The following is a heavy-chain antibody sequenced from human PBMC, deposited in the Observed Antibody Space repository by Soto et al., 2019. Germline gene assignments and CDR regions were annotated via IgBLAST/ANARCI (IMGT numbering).Heavy chain of an antibody. V-gene: IGHV4-30-4*01. J-gene: IGHJ4*02. Sequence: SETLSLTCTVSGGSVSSGSYYWSWIRQPPGKGLEWIGYIYYSGSTYYNPSLKSRVTISVDTSKNQFSLKLSSVTAADTAVYYCARVPRYYYDSSGYPTHFDYWGQGTLVTVS. CDR3: ARVPRYYYDSSGYPTHFDY. CDR1: GGSVSSGSYY. D-gene: IGHD3-22*01. CDR2: IYYSGST.